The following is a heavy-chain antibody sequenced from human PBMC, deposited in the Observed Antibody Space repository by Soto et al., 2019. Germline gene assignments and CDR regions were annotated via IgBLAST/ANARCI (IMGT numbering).Heavy chain of an antibody. CDR3: APAGGSYYYYYYGMDV. V-gene: IGHV3-23*01. CDR2: ISGSGGST. CDR1: GFTFSSYA. J-gene: IGHJ6*02. Sequence: GGSLRLSCAASGFTFSSYAMSWVRQAPGKGLEWVSAISGSGGSTYYADSVKGRFTISRDNSKNTLYLQMNSLRAEDTAVYYCAPAGGSYYYYYYGMDVWGQGTTVTVSS. D-gene: IGHD3-10*01.